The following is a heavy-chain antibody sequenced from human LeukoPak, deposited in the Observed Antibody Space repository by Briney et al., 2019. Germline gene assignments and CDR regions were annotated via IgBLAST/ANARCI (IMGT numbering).Heavy chain of an antibody. D-gene: IGHD2-15*01. CDR1: GGSISSYY. CDR3: ARGLIVVVVAATSQWFDP. J-gene: IGHJ5*02. Sequence: SETLSLTCTVSGGSISSYYWSWIRQPPGKGLEWIGYIYYSGSTNYNPSLKSRVTISVDTSKNQFSLKLSSVTAADTAVYYCARGLIVVVVAATSQWFDPWGQGTLVTVSS. V-gene: IGHV4-59*12. CDR2: IYYSGST.